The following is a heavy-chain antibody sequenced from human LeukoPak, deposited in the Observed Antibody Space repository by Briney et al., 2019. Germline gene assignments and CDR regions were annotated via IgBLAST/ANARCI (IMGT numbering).Heavy chain of an antibody. V-gene: IGHV1-8*01. J-gene: IGHJ5*02. CDR2: MNPNSGNT. CDR1: GYTFTSYD. CDR3: ARESGYCSSTSCSNWFDP. D-gene: IGHD2-2*01. Sequence: ASVNVSCKASGYTFTSYDINWVRQATGQGLEWMGWMNPNSGNTGYAQKFQGRVTMTRNTSISTAYMELSSLRSEDTAVYYCARESGYCSSTSCSNWFDPWGQGTLVTVSS.